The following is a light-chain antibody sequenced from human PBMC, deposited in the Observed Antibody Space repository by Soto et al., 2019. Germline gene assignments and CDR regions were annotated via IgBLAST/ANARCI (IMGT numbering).Light chain of an antibody. CDR3: QQRSNWPMST. V-gene: IGKV3-11*01. Sequence: EIVLTQSPATLSLSPGERAPLSCRASQGVSSSLAWYQQKPGQAPRLLIYDASNRATGIPARFSGSGSGTDFTLTISSLEPEDFAVYYCQQRSNWPMSTFGQGTRLEI. CDR1: QGVSSS. CDR2: DAS. J-gene: IGKJ5*01.